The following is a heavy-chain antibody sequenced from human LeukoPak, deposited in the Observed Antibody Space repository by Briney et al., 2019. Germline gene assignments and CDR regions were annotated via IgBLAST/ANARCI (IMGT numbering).Heavy chain of an antibody. J-gene: IGHJ4*02. CDR1: GYTFTSYG. CDR2: IDPNSGGT. CDR3: ARGGGACGNC. Sequence: ASVKVSCKASGYTFTSYGISWVRQAPGQGLEWMGWIDPNSGGTNYAQNFQGRVTMTRDTPTSTAHMELSRLTSDDTAVYYCARGGGACGNCWGQGTLVTVSS. D-gene: IGHD1-26*01. V-gene: IGHV1-2*02.